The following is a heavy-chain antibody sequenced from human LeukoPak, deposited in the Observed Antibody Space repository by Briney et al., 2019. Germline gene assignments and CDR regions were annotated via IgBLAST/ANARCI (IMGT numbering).Heavy chain of an antibody. CDR2: INPNSGGT. V-gene: IGHV1-2*02. CDR1: GYTFTGYY. J-gene: IGHJ4*02. Sequence: EASVKVSCKASGYTFTGYYMHWVRQAPGQGLEWMGWINPNSGGTNYAQKFQGRVTMTRDTSISTAYMELSRLRSDDTAVYYCARGSSIAARSENDYWGQGTLVTVSS. CDR3: ARGSSIAARSENDY. D-gene: IGHD6-6*01.